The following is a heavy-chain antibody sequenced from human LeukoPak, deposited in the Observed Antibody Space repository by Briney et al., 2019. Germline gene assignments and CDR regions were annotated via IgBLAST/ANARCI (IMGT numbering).Heavy chain of an antibody. CDR1: GYTFTSYD. CDR2: INPSGGST. D-gene: IGHD3-3*01. Sequence: ASVKVSCKASGYTFTSYDINWVRQAPGQGLEWMGIINPSGGSTSYAQKFQGRVTMTRDTSTSTVYMELSSLRSEDTAVYYCARLGFWSGYYDYWGQGTLGTVSS. CDR3: ARLGFWSGYYDY. J-gene: IGHJ4*02. V-gene: IGHV1-46*01.